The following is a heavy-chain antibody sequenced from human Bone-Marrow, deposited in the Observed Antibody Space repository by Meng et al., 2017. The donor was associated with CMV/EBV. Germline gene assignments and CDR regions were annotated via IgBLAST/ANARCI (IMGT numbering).Heavy chain of an antibody. D-gene: IGHD2-15*01. CDR3: ARGSLIVVVAANNWFDP. V-gene: IGHV1-46*01. Sequence: YALPSYYMHWVRQSPGQGLEWMGIINPSGGSTSYAQQFQGRVTMTRDTSTSTVYMELSSLRSEDTAVYYCARGSLIVVVAANNWFDPWGQGTLVTVSS. CDR2: INPSGGST. CDR1: YALPSYY. J-gene: IGHJ5*02.